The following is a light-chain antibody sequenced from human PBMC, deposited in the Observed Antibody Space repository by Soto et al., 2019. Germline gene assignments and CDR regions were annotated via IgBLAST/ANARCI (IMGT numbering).Light chain of an antibody. CDR3: QQRNNWPPVT. CDR2: DAS. CDR1: QSVSSN. V-gene: IGKV3-11*01. Sequence: IVLTQSPGTLSLSPGERATLSCRASQSVSSNFLTWYQQKPGQPPRLLIYDASNRATGIPARFSGSGSGTYFTLTISSLEPEDFEVYYCQQRNNWPPVTFGGGTKVEIK. J-gene: IGKJ4*01.